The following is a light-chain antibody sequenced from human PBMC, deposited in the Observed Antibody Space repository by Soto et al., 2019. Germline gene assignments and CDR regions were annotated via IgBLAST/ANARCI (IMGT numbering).Light chain of an antibody. CDR2: DTN. CDR3: LVHYMGADAI. J-gene: IGLJ2*01. Sequence: QAVVTQEPSLTLSPGGTVTLTCGSTTGAVTSGHYPYWFQQKPGQAPRTLIYDTNNKYSWTPARFSGSLLGGKAALTLSGAQPEDEAEYYCLVHYMGADAIFGGGTKVTVL. CDR1: TGAVTSGHY. V-gene: IGLV7-46*01.